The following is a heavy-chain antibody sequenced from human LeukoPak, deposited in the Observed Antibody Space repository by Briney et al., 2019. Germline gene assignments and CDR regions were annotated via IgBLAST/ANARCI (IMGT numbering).Heavy chain of an antibody. CDR2: IKQDGSEK. CDR1: GFTFSSYW. CDR3: ARGYDFWSGYVDY. D-gene: IGHD3-3*01. J-gene: IGHJ4*02. Sequence: GGSLRLSCAASGFTFSSYWMSWVRQAPGKGLEWVANIKQDGSEKYYVDSVKGRFTISRDNAKNSLYLQMNSLRAEDTAVYYCARGYDFWSGYVDYWGQGTLVTVSS. V-gene: IGHV3-7*04.